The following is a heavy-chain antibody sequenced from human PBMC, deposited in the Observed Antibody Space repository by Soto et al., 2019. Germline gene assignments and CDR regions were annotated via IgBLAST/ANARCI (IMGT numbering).Heavy chain of an antibody. J-gene: IGHJ4*02. V-gene: IGHV4-39*01. D-gene: IGHD6-13*01. CDR2: IFYSGST. CDR3: ARHVGSSWLTFFDD. CDR1: GDSISSSTYY. Sequence: QLQLQESGPGLVKPSETLSLTCTVSGDSISSSTYYWGWIRQPPGKGLEWIGSIFYSGSTYYNPSLRSRVTISVDTSKNQFSLELSSVTAADTAVYYCARHVGSSWLTFFDDWGQGTLVTVSS.